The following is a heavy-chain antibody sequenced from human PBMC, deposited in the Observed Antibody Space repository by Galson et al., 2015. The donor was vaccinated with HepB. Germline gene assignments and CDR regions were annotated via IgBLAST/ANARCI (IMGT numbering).Heavy chain of an antibody. V-gene: IGHV1-69*13. CDR1: GGTFSSYA. D-gene: IGHD3-22*01. J-gene: IGHJ4*02. CDR2: IIPIFGTA. Sequence: SVKVSCKASGGTFSSYAISWVRQAPGQGLEWMGGIIPIFGTANYAQKFQGRVTITADESTSTAYMELSSLRSEDTAVYYCARGGAYYYDSSGYQGYFDYWGQGTLVTVSS. CDR3: ARGGAYYYDSSGYQGYFDY.